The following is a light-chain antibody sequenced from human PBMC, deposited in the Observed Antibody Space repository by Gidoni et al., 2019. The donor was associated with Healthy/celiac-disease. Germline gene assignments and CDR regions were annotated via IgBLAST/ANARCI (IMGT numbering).Light chain of an antibody. CDR1: QSISSY. CDR2: AAS. V-gene: IGKV1-39*01. CDR3: QQSYSTHLT. J-gene: IGKJ4*01. Sequence: DIQMTQSPSSLSASVGDRVTITCRASQSISSYLNWYQQKPGNAPKLLIYAASSLQSGVPSRFSGSGAGTDCTLTISSLQPEDFATYYCQQSYSTHLTFGGGTKVEIK.